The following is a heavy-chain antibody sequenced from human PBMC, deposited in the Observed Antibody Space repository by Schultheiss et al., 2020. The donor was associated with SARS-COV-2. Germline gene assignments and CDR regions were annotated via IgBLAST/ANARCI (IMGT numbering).Heavy chain of an antibody. CDR2: ISSSGSTI. CDR1: GFTFSDYY. Sequence: GGSLRLSCAASGFTFSDYYMSWIRQAPGKGLEWVSYISSSGSTIYYADSVKGRFTISRDNAKNSLYLQMNSLRAEDTAVYYCASKGYNTMVRGVIIHWGQGTLVTVSS. D-gene: IGHD3-10*01. V-gene: IGHV3-11*04. J-gene: IGHJ4*02. CDR3: ASKGYNTMVRGVIIH.